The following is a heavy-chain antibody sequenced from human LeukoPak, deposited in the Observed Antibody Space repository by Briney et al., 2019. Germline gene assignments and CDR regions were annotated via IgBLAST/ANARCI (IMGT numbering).Heavy chain of an antibody. CDR2: ISSGSTI. Sequence: PGGSLRLSCAASGFTFSDYNMSWIRQAPGKGLEWVSYISSGSTIYYADSVKGRFTISRDNAKNSLYLQMNSLRAEDTAVYYCARDATRRYCSGGSCYAGAYYYYGMDVWGQGTTVTVSS. D-gene: IGHD2-15*01. CDR1: GFTFSDYN. J-gene: IGHJ6*02. CDR3: ARDATRRYCSGGSCYAGAYYYYGMDV. V-gene: IGHV3-11*01.